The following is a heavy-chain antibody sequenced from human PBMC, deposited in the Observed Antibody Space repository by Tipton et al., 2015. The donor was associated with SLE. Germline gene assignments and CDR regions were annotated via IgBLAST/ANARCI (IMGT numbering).Heavy chain of an antibody. J-gene: IGHJ5*02. Sequence: TLSLTCTVSGGSISSSSYYWGWIRQPPGKGLEWIGSISYSGSTYYNPSLNSRVTISVDTSKNQFSLKLSSVTAADTAVYYCARRGSSSPLDNWFDPWGQGTLVTVSS. CDR1: GGSISSSSYY. D-gene: IGHD6-6*01. V-gene: IGHV4-39*01. CDR3: ARRGSSSPLDNWFDP. CDR2: ISYSGST.